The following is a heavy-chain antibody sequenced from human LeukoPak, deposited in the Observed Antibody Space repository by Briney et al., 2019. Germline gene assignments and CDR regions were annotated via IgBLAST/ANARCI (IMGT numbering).Heavy chain of an antibody. CDR2: INHSGST. J-gene: IGHJ6*02. CDR1: GGSFSGYY. V-gene: IGHV4-34*01. CDR3: ARGRYSSGLADV. D-gene: IGHD6-19*01. Sequence: SETLSLTCAVYGGSFSGYYWSWIRQPPGKGLEWIGEINHSGSTNYNPSLKSRVTISVDTSKNQFSLKLSSVTAADTAVYYCARGRYSSGLADVWGQGTTVTVSS.